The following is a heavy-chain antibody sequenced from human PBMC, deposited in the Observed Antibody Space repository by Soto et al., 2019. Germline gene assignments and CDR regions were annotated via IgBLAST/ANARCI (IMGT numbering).Heavy chain of an antibody. Sequence: GGSLRLSCSASGFTFSSYAMHWVRQAPGKGLEYVSGVRGNGDPPFYADSVKGRFTISRDNSKNALYLQMSSLSADDTAVYYCVKSRGGNNFDFFDWGQGALVTVSS. CDR2: VRGNGDPP. CDR1: GFTFSSYA. V-gene: IGHV3-64D*06. D-gene: IGHD5-12*01. CDR3: VKSRGGNNFDFFD. J-gene: IGHJ4*02.